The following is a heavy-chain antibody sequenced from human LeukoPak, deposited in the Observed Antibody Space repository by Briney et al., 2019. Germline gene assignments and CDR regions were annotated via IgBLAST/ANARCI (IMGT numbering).Heavy chain of an antibody. CDR1: GYTFTSYG. CDR2: INPNSGGT. J-gene: IGHJ4*02. Sequence: ASVKVSCKASGYTFTSYGISWVRQAPGQGLEWMGWINPNSGGTNYAQKFQGRVTMTRDTSISTAYMELSRLRSDDTAVYYCARTLSFPEYGDYSDYWGQGTLVTVSS. CDR3: ARTLSFPEYGDYSDY. V-gene: IGHV1-2*02. D-gene: IGHD4-17*01.